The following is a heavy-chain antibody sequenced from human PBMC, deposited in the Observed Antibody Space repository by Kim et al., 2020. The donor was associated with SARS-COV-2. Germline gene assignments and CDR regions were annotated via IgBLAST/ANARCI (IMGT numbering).Heavy chain of an antibody. CDR2: CYYIGCT. CDR1: GVSISITSYY. D-gene: IGHD5-18*01. J-gene: IGHJ2*01. CDR3: ARLGYSYGFGDRGCWY. Sequence: SETLSLTCTVSGVSISITSYYWGWIRQRPGKELEWIGSCYYIGCTSYTPSLKSRVTISVDSAKTQFSLTLLSCTAAATAVYSCARLGYSYGFGDRGCWY. V-gene: IGHV4-39*01.